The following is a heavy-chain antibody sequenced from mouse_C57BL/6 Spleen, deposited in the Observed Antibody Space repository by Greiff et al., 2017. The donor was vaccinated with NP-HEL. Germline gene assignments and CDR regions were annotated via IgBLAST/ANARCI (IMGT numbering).Heavy chain of an antibody. D-gene: IGHD1-1*01. CDR1: GYTFTSYW. CDR3: ARKPDYGSSYGYFDV. Sequence: VQLQQPGAELVKPGASVKLSCKASGYTFTSYWMQWVKQRPGQGLEWIGEIDPSDSYTNYNQKFKGKATLTVDTSSSTAYMQLSSLTSEDSAVYYCARKPDYGSSYGYFDVWGTGTTVTVSS. CDR2: IDPSDSYT. J-gene: IGHJ1*03. V-gene: IGHV1-50*01.